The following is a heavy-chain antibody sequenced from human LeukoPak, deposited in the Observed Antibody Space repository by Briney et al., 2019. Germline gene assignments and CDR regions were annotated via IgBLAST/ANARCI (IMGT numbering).Heavy chain of an antibody. V-gene: IGHV4-59*01. CDR1: GGSISSYY. CDR3: ARTRGGYYSDF. CDR2: IYYSGST. D-gene: IGHD3-3*01. Sequence: SETLSLTCTVSGGSISSYYWSWIRQPPGKGLEWIGYIYYSGSTNYNPSLKSRVTISVDTSKNQFSLKLSSVTAADTAVYFCARTRGGYYSDFWGQGTLVTVSS. J-gene: IGHJ4*02.